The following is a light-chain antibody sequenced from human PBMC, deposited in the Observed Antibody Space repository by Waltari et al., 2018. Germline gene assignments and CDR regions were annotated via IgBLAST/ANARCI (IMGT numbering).Light chain of an antibody. CDR1: TGAVTSGHY. J-gene: IGLJ2*01. V-gene: IGLV7-46*01. CDR2: DTS. CDR3: LLSYSGARV. Sequence: QAVVTQEPSLTVSPGGTVTLTCGSSTGAVTSGHYPYWFQQKSGQAPRKRIYDTSNKHAWTPSRFSGSLLGGKAALTLAGAQPEDEAEYYCLLSYSGARVFVGGTKLTVL.